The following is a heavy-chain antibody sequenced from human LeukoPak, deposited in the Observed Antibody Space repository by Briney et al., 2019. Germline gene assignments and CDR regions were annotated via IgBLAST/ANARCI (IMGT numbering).Heavy chain of an antibody. CDR1: GFTFSSNY. Sequence: GGSLRLSCAASGFTFSSNYMSWVRQAPGKGLEWVSVIYSGGSTYYADSVKGRFTISRDNSKNTLYLQMNSLRAEDTAVYYCARMTTKQTGSDYWGQGTLVTVSS. J-gene: IGHJ4*02. V-gene: IGHV3-53*01. D-gene: IGHD4-17*01. CDR3: ARMTTKQTGSDY. CDR2: IYSGGST.